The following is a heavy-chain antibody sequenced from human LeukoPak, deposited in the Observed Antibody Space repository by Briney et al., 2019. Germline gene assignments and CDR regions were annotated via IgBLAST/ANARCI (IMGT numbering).Heavy chain of an antibody. CDR3: AKPSARWEPTAGFDY. CDR2: INWNGDSI. Sequence: PGGSLRLSCAVSGFTFDDYAMHWVRQVPGKGLEWVSGINWNGDSIGYADSVKGRFTISRDNAKNSLYLQMNSLRAEDTALYYCAKPSARWEPTAGFDYWGQGTLVTVSS. J-gene: IGHJ4*02. D-gene: IGHD1-26*01. V-gene: IGHV3-9*01. CDR1: GFTFDDYA.